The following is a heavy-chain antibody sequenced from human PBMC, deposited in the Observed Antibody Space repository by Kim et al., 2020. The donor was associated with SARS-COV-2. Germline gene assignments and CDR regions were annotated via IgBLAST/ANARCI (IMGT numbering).Heavy chain of an antibody. D-gene: IGHD6-13*01. CDR2: INHSGST. V-gene: IGHV4-34*01. J-gene: IGHJ5*02. Sequence: SETLSLTCAVYGGSFSGYYWSWLRQPPGKGLEWIGEINHSGSTNYNPSLKSRVTISVDTSKNQFSLKLSSVTAADTAVYYCARGRSGPAYYSTSVIRARAWFDPWGPGTLVTVSS. CDR3: ARGRSGPAYYSTSVIRARAWFDP. CDR1: GGSFSGYY.